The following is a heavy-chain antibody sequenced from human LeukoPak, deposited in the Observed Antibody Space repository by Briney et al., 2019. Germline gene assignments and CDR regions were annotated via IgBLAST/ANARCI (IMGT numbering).Heavy chain of an antibody. V-gene: IGHV4-34*01. CDR1: GGSFSGYY. CDR2: INHSGST. D-gene: IGHD5-24*01. Sequence: SETLSLTCAVYGGSFSGYYWSWIRQPPGEGLEWIGEINHSGSTNYNPSLKSRVTISVDTSKNQFSLELSSVTAADTAVYYCARAGGDGYNDYWGQGTLVTVSS. J-gene: IGHJ4*02. CDR3: ARAGGDGYNDY.